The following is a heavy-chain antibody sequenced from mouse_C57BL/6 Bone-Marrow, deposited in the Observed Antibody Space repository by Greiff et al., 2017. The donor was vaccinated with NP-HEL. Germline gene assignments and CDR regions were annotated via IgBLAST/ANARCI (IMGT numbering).Heavy chain of an antibody. V-gene: IGHV1-64*01. Sequence: QVQLKQPGAELVKPGASVKLSCKASGYTFTSYWMHWVKQRPGQGLEWIGMIHPNSGSTNYNEKFKSKATLTVDKSSSTAYMQLSSLTSEDSAVYYGARRGNWDGFAYWGQGTLVTVSA. CDR1: GYTFTSYW. CDR3: ARRGNWDGFAY. CDR2: IHPNSGST. D-gene: IGHD4-1*01. J-gene: IGHJ3*01.